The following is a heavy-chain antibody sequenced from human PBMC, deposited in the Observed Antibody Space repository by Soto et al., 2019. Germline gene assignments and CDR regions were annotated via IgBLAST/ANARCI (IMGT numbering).Heavy chain of an antibody. CDR3: AMALAAAGPLDY. J-gene: IGHJ4*02. CDR2: ISGSGGTP. V-gene: IGHV3-23*01. Sequence: PGGSLRLSCAASGFTFSSSAMSWVRQAPGRGLEWFSTISGSGGTPYYADSVKGRFTISRDNSKNTLYLVLNSLRAEDTAVYYCAMALAAAGPLDYWGQGTLVTVSS. D-gene: IGHD6-13*01. CDR1: GFTFSSSA.